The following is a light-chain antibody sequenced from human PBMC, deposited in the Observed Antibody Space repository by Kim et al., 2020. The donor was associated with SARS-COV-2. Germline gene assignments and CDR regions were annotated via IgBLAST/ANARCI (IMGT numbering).Light chain of an antibody. CDR2: GAS. Sequence: DVQMTQSPSSLATSVGDRVTLTCRASQDIGNYLAWYQQKPGKVPKLLIYGASTLQSGVPSRFSGSGSGTDFILTISSLQPEDVATYYCQKYNSAPFPFAPGTRLEIK. CDR3: QKYNSAPFP. V-gene: IGKV1-27*01. CDR1: QDIGNY. J-gene: IGKJ5*01.